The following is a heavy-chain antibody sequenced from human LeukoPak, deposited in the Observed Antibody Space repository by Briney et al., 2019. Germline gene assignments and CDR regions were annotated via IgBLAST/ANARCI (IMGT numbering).Heavy chain of an antibody. D-gene: IGHD6-19*01. CDR2: IDWDDDK. V-gene: IGHV2-70*04. J-gene: IGHJ4*02. CDR1: GFSLSTSGMR. Sequence: SGPALVKPTQTLTLTCTFSGFSLSTSGMRVSWIRQPPGKALEWLARIDWDDDKFYSTSLKTRLTISKDTSKNQVALTMTNMDPVDTATYYCARIYSSGWYDYWGQGTLVTVSS. CDR3: ARIYSSGWYDY.